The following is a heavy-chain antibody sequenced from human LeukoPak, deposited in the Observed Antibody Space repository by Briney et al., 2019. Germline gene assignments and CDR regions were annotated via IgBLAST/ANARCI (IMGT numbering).Heavy chain of an antibody. V-gene: IGHV3-7*01. CDR3: ATLNGPLFEY. Sequence: QPGGSLRLSCAASGFTFSNYWMGWVRQAPGKGLEWVASIHQHGNEKYFVDSVRGRFTISRDNAKNSLYLQMSSLRAEDTAVYYCATLNGPLFEYWGQGTLVTVSS. CDR1: GFTFSNYW. CDR2: IHQHGNEK. J-gene: IGHJ4*02. D-gene: IGHD2-8*01.